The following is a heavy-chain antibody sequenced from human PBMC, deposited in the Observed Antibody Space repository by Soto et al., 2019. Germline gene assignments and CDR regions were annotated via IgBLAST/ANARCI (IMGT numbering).Heavy chain of an antibody. Sequence: PGGSLILSCGASGFTVSGNYVSWVRQAPGKGLEWVSVIYSGGSTYYADSVKGRFTISRDNSKNTLYLQMNSLRAEDTAVYYCARDDEYSGYGIHYMDVWGKGTTVTVSS. CDR1: GFTVSGNY. CDR3: ARDDEYSGYGIHYMDV. J-gene: IGHJ6*03. CDR2: IYSGGST. V-gene: IGHV3-66*01. D-gene: IGHD5-12*01.